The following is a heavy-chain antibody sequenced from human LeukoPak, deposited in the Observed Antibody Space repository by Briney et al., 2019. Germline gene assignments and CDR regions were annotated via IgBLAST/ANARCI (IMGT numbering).Heavy chain of an antibody. Sequence: GASVKVSCKASGGTFNSDAINWVRQAPGQGLEWMGRTIPILTATYAPLFEDRLTITADKSTGTAYMELSSLESGDTAVYYCARHPTSFDWLTDWGQGTLVTVSS. V-gene: IGHV1-69*04. D-gene: IGHD3-9*01. CDR2: TIPILTA. CDR3: ARHPTSFDWLTD. J-gene: IGHJ4*02. CDR1: GGTFNSDA.